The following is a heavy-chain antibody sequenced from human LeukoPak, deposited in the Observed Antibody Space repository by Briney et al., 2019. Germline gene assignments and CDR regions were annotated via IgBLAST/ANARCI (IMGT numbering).Heavy chain of an antibody. CDR2: ISPSGGST. Sequence: ASVKVSCKAFGYTFISNYMHWVRQAPGQGPEWMGVISPSGGSTTYAQKFQGRVTLTRDMSTSTDYLELSSLRSEDTAVYYCARDNSVRDEAWWFNPWGEGTLVTDSS. D-gene: IGHD5-24*01. CDR3: ARDNSVRDEAWWFNP. V-gene: IGHV1-46*01. CDR1: GYTFISNY. J-gene: IGHJ5*02.